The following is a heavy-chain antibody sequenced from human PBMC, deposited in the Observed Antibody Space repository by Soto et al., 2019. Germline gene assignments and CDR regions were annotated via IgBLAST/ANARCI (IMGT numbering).Heavy chain of an antibody. CDR3: ARSNFGSGVHFDY. V-gene: IGHV1-69*13. Sequence: SVKVSCKASGGTLTISSHGISWVRQAPGQGLEWMGGIIAMFGTANYAQKFQGRVTITADESTSTAYMELSSLRSEDTAMYYCARSNFGSGVHFDYWGQGTPVTVSS. J-gene: IGHJ4*02. CDR2: IIAMFGTA. D-gene: IGHD3-16*01. CDR1: GGTLTISSHG.